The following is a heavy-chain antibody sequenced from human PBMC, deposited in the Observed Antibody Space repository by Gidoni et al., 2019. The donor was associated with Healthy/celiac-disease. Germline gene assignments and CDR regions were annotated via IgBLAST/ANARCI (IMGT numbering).Heavy chain of an antibody. V-gene: IGHV3-33*01. CDR2: IWYDGSNK. Sequence: QVQLVESGGGVVQPGRSLRLSCAASGFTFRSYGMHWVRPAPGKGLEWVAVIWYDGSNKYYADSVKGRFTISRDNSKNTLYLQMNSLRAEDTAVYYCARDMSAGTRELAHWGQGTLVTVSS. D-gene: IGHD6-19*01. CDR3: ARDMSAGTRELAH. J-gene: IGHJ4*02. CDR1: GFTFRSYG.